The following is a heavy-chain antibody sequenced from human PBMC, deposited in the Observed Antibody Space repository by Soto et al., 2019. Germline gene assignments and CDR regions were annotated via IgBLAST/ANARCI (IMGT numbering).Heavy chain of an antibody. J-gene: IGHJ4*02. Sequence: EVQLVESGGGLVKPGGSLRLSCAASGFTFSSYSMNWVRQAPGKGLEWVSSISSSSSHIYYADSWKGRFNISRDNAKNSLYLQMNSLRAEDTAVYYCAKEAGELSTRSFDYWGQGTLVTVSS. D-gene: IGHD3-16*02. CDR2: ISSSSSHI. CDR3: AKEAGELSTRSFDY. CDR1: GFTFSSYS. V-gene: IGHV3-21*01.